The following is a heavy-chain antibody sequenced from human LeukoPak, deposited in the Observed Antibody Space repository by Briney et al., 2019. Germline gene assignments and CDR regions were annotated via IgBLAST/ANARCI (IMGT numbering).Heavy chain of an antibody. CDR3: ARVGSRDYVWGSYRALYYFDY. J-gene: IGHJ4*02. Sequence: SQTLSLTCTVSGGSISSGGYYWSWIRQHPGKGLEWIGYIYYSGSTYYNPSLKSRVTISVDTSKNQFSLKLSSVTAADTAVYYCARVGSRDYVWGSYRALYYFDYWGQGTLDTVSS. CDR1: GGSISSGGYY. D-gene: IGHD3-16*02. CDR2: IYYSGST. V-gene: IGHV4-31*03.